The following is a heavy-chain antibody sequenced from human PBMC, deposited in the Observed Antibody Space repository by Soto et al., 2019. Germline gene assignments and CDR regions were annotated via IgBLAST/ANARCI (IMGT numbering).Heavy chain of an antibody. V-gene: IGHV4-28*01. CDR3: MLGSGWKDFDY. J-gene: IGHJ4*02. CDR1: GYSISSINW. Sequence: SETLSLTWAVSGYSISSINWWGWIRQPPGKGLEWIGNIYYSGSTYYNPSLKSRVTISVDTSKNQFSLKLSSVTAADTAVYYCMLGSGWKDFDYWGQGTLVTVSS. CDR2: IYYSGST. D-gene: IGHD3-22*01.